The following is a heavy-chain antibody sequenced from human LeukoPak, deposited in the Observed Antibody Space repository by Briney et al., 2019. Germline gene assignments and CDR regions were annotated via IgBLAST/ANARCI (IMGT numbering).Heavy chain of an antibody. CDR1: GFTFGGYS. CDR3: ARTIAQYSNTWLYYYYGLDV. J-gene: IGHJ6*02. V-gene: IGHV3-23*01. CDR2: INAGSDDS. D-gene: IGHD1-7*01. Sequence: PGGSLRLSCTASGFTFGGYSMSRVRQAPGKGLEWVSSINAGSDDSYYADSVKGRFTISRDNSKSTLYLQMNSLRADDTAVYYCARTIAQYSNTWLYYYYGLDVWGQGTTVTVSS.